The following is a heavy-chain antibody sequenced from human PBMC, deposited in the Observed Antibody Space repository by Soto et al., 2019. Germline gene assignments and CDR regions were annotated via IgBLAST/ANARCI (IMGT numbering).Heavy chain of an antibody. Sequence: EEQLVESGGGLAQPGGSLRLSCVASGFTFTTYWMSWVRQAPGKGLQLVANIRQDGGAQYYVDSVKGRFTISRDNVKNSVYLQMDSLRVEDTAVYYCVRGAHGSGSYLGSSWGQGILVTVSS. D-gene: IGHD3-10*01. CDR1: GFTFTTYW. V-gene: IGHV3-7*03. CDR2: IRQDGGAQ. J-gene: IGHJ5*02. CDR3: VRGAHGSGSYLGSS.